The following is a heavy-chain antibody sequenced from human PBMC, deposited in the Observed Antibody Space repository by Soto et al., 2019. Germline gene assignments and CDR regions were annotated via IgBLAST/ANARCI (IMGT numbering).Heavy chain of an antibody. CDR3: ARVSWVGGYFDY. V-gene: IGHV3-64*02. CDR2: ISSNGGST. J-gene: IGHJ4*02. CDR1: GFTFSSYA. Sequence: GGSLRLSCAASGFTFSSYAMHWVRQAPGKGLEYVSAISSNGGSTYYADSVKGRFTISRDNSKNTLYLQMGSLRAEDMAVYYCARVSWVGGYFDYWGQGTLVTVSS. D-gene: IGHD1-26*01.